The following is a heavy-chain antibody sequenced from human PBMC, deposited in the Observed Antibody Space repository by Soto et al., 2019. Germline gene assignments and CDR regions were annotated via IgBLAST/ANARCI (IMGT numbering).Heavy chain of an antibody. CDR3: ARDLAIMATVTTGDFDY. Sequence: EVQLVESGGGLVQPGGSLRLSCAASGFTFSRYSMNWVRQAPGKGLEWVSYLSSSSSSIYYADSVKGRFTISRDNAKNSLYLQMNSLRAEDTAVYYCARDLAIMATVTTGDFDYWGQGTLVTVSS. D-gene: IGHD4-4*01. CDR1: GFTFSRYS. CDR2: LSSSSSSI. J-gene: IGHJ4*02. V-gene: IGHV3-48*01.